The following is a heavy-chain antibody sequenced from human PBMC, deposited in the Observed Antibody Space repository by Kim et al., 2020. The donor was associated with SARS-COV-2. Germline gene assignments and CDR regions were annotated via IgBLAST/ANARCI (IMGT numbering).Heavy chain of an antibody. J-gene: IGHJ6*03. Sequence: RGSTNSHPTLTRRVTTSVDTSKNQFSLKLSSVTAADTAVYYCARFYYMDVWGKGTTVTVSS. V-gene: IGHV4-34*01. CDR2: RGST. CDR3: ARFYYMDV.